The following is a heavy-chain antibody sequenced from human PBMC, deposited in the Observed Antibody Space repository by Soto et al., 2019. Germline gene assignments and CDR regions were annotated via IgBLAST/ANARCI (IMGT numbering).Heavy chain of an antibody. CDR3: ASLYSSGYYYYGMDV. V-gene: IGHV3-21*01. Sequence: GGSLRLSCAASGFTFSSYSMNWVRQAPGKGLEWVSSISSSSSYIYYADSVKGRFTISRYNSKNSLYLQMNSLRAEDTAVYYCASLYSSGYYYYGMDVWGQGTTVTVSS. CDR1: GFTFSSYS. CDR2: ISSSSSYI. J-gene: IGHJ6*02. D-gene: IGHD6-19*01.